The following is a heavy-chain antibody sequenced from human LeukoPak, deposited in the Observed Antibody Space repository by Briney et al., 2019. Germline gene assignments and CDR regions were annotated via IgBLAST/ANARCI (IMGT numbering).Heavy chain of an antibody. J-gene: IGHJ4*02. CDR1: GFAFSRYW. CDR3: AKASMNYYDSSGYYYNYFDY. D-gene: IGHD3-22*01. V-gene: IGHV3-7*03. CDR2: IKEDGSKK. Sequence: GGSLRLSCAASGFAFSRYWMTWVRQAPGKGLEWVANIKEDGSKKNYVDSVKGRFTISRDNAKNSLYLQMNSLRAEDTAVYYCAKASMNYYDSSGYYYNYFDYWGQGTLVTVSS.